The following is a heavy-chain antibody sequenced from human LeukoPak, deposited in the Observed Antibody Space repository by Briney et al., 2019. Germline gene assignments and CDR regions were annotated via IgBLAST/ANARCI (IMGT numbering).Heavy chain of an antibody. J-gene: IGHJ3*01. CDR3: TNFKPPAPDALDV. Sequence: GSLTLSCAASGFTFSDYSMNWVRQAPGKGLEWISYISGSGTIYYADSVKGRFTISRDNAQRLVYLQMNSLRAEDTAVYYCTNFKPPAPDALDVWGQGTLITVSS. D-gene: IGHD2/OR15-2a*01. V-gene: IGHV3-48*01. CDR2: ISGSGTI. CDR1: GFTFSDYS.